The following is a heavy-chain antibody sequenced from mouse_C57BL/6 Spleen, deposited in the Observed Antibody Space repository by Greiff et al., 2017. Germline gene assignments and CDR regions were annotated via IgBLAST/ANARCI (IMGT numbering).Heavy chain of an antibody. J-gene: IGHJ3*01. Sequence: QVQLKESGAELARPGASVKLSCKASGYTFTSYGIRWVKQRTGQGLEWIGEIYPRSGNTYYNEKFKGKATLTADKSSSTAYMELRSLTSEDSAVYVCARWGRTGTSWVAYWGQGTLVTVSA. CDR2: IYPRSGNT. V-gene: IGHV1-81*01. D-gene: IGHD4-1*01. CDR1: GYTFTSYG. CDR3: ARWGRTGTSWVAY.